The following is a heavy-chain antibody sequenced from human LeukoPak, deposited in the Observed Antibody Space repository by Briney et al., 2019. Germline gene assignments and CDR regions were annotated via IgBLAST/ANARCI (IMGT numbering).Heavy chain of an antibody. CDR1: GFTFSSYS. CDR2: ISSSSSYI. Sequence: GGSLRLSCAASGFTFSSYSMNWVRQAPGKGLEWVSSISSSSSYIYYADSVKGRFTISRDNAKNSLYLQMNSLRAEDTAVYYCARDSIAAVSRLDYWGQGTLVTVSS. D-gene: IGHD6-13*01. V-gene: IGHV3-21*01. J-gene: IGHJ4*02. CDR3: ARDSIAAVSRLDY.